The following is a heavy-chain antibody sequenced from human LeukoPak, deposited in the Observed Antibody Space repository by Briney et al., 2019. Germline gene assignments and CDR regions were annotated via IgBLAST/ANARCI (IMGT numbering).Heavy chain of an antibody. CDR2: MYNIGNT. D-gene: IGHD3-22*01. J-gene: IGHJ4*02. Sequence: SQTLSLTCTVSGGSISSGSYYWSWIRQPAGKGLEWIGRMYNIGNTNYNPSLQSRLVISGDTSKNQFSLSLSSVTAADTAVYYCARGWGDNSGYFFDNWGQGNLVTVSS. V-gene: IGHV4-61*02. CDR1: GGSISSGSYY. CDR3: ARGWGDNSGYFFDN.